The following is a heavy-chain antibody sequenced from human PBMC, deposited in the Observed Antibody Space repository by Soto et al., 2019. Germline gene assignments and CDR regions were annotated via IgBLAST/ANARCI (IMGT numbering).Heavy chain of an antibody. Sequence: GWSLGLSCVGSGFVFKNFAINWVRQPPGKGLEWVSVIRGTGLNTYYAASVKGRFNISRDNSKNTVYLQMDSLKVEDTAVYYCAKRASPANIDNWFDPWGPGTQVTVSS. J-gene: IGHJ5*02. CDR2: IRGTGLNT. CDR1: GFVFKNFA. V-gene: IGHV3-23*01. CDR3: AKRASPANIDNWFDP.